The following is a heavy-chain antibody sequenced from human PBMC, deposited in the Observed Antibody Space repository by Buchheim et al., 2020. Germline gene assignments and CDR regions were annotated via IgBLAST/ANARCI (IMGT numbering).Heavy chain of an antibody. V-gene: IGHV3-13*04. CDR2: IGTAGDI. CDR3: ARGLRFGEAMFYYYGMDV. CDR1: GFTFSRYD. Sequence: EVQLVESGGGLVQPGGSLRLSCVASGFTFSRYDMHWVRQATGKTLEWVSGIGTAGDIYYPDSVKGRFTISRQNAQDYLYLLMNSLSAGDTAVYYCARGLRFGEAMFYYYGMDVWGLGTT. J-gene: IGHJ6*02. D-gene: IGHD3-10*01.